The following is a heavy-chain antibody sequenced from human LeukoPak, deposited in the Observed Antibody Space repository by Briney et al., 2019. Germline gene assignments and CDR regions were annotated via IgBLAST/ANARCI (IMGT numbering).Heavy chain of an antibody. CDR1: GGSISSSSYY. CDR2: IYYSGST. CDR3: ARRSSSFDP. V-gene: IGHV4-39*01. J-gene: IGHJ5*02. Sequence: SETLSLTCTVSGGSISSSSYYWGWIRQPPGKGLEWIGSIYYSGSTYYNPSLKSRVTISVDTSKNQFSLRLSSVTAADTAVYYCARRSSSFDPWGQGTLVTVSS. D-gene: IGHD2-2*01.